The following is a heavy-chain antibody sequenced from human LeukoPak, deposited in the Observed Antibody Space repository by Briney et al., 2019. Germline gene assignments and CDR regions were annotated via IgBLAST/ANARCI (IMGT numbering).Heavy chain of an antibody. CDR2: IKSDGSST. J-gene: IGHJ3*02. Sequence: GGSLRLSRVASEFAFSSYWMHWVRQAPGKGLVWVSRIKSDGSSTNYADSVKGRFTISRDNAKNTLYLQLNSLRAEDTAVYFCARRSAAIGAFDIWGQGTMVTVSS. CDR1: EFAFSSYW. CDR3: ARRSAAIGAFDI. V-gene: IGHV3-74*01. D-gene: IGHD1-26*01.